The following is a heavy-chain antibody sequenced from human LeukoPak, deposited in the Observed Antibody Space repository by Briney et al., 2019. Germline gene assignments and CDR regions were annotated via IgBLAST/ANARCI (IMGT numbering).Heavy chain of an antibody. Sequence: GGSLRLSCAASGFTFDDYAMHWVRQVPGKGLEWVSGISWNSGRIDYADSVKGRFTISRDNSKNTLFLQMNSLRAEDTAVYYCAKGVNYYDSSGYYPYYFDYWGQGTLVTVSS. CDR3: AKGVNYYDSSGYYPYYFDY. J-gene: IGHJ4*02. V-gene: IGHV3-9*01. CDR1: GFTFDDYA. CDR2: ISWNSGRI. D-gene: IGHD3-22*01.